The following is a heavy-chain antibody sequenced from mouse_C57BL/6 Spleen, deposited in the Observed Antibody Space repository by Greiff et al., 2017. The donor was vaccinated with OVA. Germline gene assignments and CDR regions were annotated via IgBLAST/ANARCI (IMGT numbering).Heavy chain of an antibody. CDR1: GYTFTSYW. CDR2: IDTNSGGT. J-gene: IGHJ4*01. Sequence: QVQLQQPGAELVKPGASVKLSCKASGYTFTSYWMHWVKQRPGRGLEWIGRIDTNSGGTKYNEKFKSKATLTVDKPSSTAYMQLSSLTSEDSAVYYCARGDDYDGPLYYAMDYWGQGTSVTVSS. V-gene: IGHV1-72*01. CDR3: ARGDDYDGPLYYAMDY. D-gene: IGHD2-4*01.